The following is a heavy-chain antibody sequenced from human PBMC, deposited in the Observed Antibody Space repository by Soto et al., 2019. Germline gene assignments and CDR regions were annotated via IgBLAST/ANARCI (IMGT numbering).Heavy chain of an antibody. CDR2: INPNSGGT. D-gene: IGHD1-1*01. J-gene: IGHJ6*02. CDR1: GYRFTGYY. V-gene: IGHV1-2*04. Sequence: GASVKVSCTASGYRFTGYYMHWVRQAPGQGLEWMGWINPNSGGTNYAQKFQGWVTMTRDTSISTAYMELSRLRSDDTAVYYCARGLLEPRYYYYGMDVWGQGTTVTVSS. CDR3: ARGLLEPRYYYYGMDV.